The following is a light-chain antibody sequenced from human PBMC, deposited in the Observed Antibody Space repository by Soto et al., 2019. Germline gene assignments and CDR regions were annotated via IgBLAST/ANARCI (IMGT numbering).Light chain of an antibody. Sequence: EIVLTQSPGTLSLSPGERATLSCRASQSVSSSYLAWYQQKPGQAPRLPIYGASSRATGIPDRFSGSGSGTDFTLTISRLEPEDFAVYYCQQYGSSPPYTFGKGTKLEIK. CDR2: GAS. V-gene: IGKV3-20*01. CDR1: QSVSSSY. CDR3: QQYGSSPPYT. J-gene: IGKJ2*01.